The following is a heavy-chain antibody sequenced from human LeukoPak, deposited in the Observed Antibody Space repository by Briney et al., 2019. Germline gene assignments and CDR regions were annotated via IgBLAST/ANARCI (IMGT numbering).Heavy chain of an antibody. V-gene: IGHV4-39*07. CDR1: GGSINSNTYY. CDR2: MYYGGST. D-gene: IGHD3-10*01. J-gene: IGHJ5*02. Sequence: SETLSLTCTVFGGSINSNTYYWGCIRQPPGKGLECIGSMYYGGSTYYNPSLKSRVTISVDTSKNQFSLKLSSVTAADTAVFYCARDVLWFGERWFDPWGQGTLVTVSS. CDR3: ARDVLWFGERWFDP.